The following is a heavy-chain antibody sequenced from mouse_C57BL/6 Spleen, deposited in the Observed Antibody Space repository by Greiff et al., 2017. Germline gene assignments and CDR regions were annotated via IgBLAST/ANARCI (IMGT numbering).Heavy chain of an antibody. Sequence: VKLQESGPELVKPGASVKISCKASGYAFSSSWMNWVKQRPGKGLEWIGRIYPGDGDTNYNGKFKGKATLTADKSSSTAYMQLSSLTSEDSAVYFCANNWDYAMDYWGQGTSVTVSS. CDR3: ANNWDYAMDY. J-gene: IGHJ4*01. V-gene: IGHV1-82*01. CDR2: IYPGDGDT. CDR1: GYAFSSSW. D-gene: IGHD4-1*01.